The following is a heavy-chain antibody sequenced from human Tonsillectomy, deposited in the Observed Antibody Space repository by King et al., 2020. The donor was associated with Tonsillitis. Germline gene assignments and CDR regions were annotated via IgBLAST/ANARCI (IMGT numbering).Heavy chain of an antibody. D-gene: IGHD6-19*01. V-gene: IGHV3-33*05. CDR2: ISYDGSNK. CDR1: GFTFSSYG. CDR3: AREDSSDCYLDY. Sequence: VQLVESGGGVVQPGRSLRLSCAASGFTFSSYGMHWVRQAPGKGLEWVAVISYDGSNKYYADSVKGRFTISRDNSKNTLYLQMNSVRAEDTAVYYCAREDSSDCYLDYWGQGTLVTVSS. J-gene: IGHJ4*02.